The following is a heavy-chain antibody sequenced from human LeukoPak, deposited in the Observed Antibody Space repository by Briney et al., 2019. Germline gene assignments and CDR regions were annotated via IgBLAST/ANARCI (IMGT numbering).Heavy chain of an antibody. Sequence: PGGSLSLSCAASGFTFSGYGMRWVRQAPGKGLDWVSAISGSGDTTYYADSVKGRFTISRDNSKNTLYLQMNSLRAEDTALYFCAKARGFAEFDYWGQGTLVTVSS. J-gene: IGHJ4*02. V-gene: IGHV3-23*01. CDR1: GFTFSGYG. CDR2: ISGSGDTT. D-gene: IGHD3-10*01. CDR3: AKARGFAEFDY.